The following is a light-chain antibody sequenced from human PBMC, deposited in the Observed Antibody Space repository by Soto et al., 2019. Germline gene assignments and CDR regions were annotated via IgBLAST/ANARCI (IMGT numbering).Light chain of an antibody. V-gene: IGKV3-20*01. CDR2: SAS. CDR1: QTINSSY. Sequence: EIVLTQSPGTLSLSPGERATLSCRASQTINSSYLTWYQQKPVQAPRLLIYSASSRATDIPDRFSGSGSGTDFTLTISRLEPEDFAVYYCQLYGVSPPKYTFGRGTKLEI. CDR3: QLYGVSPPKYT. J-gene: IGKJ2*01.